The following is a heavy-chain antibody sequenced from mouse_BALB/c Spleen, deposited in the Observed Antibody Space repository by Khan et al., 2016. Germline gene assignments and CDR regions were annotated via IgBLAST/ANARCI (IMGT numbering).Heavy chain of an antibody. CDR3: AREDYGNYGGYFDY. D-gene: IGHD2-1*01. CDR2: ISSGGST. V-gene: IGHV5-6-5*01. Sequence: EVELVESGGGLVKPGGSLKLSCAASGFTFSSYAMSWVRQTPEKRLEWVASISSGGSTYYPDSVKGRITISRDNARNILNLQRSSLRSEDTAMYYCAREDYGNYGGYFDYWGHGTTLTVSS. J-gene: IGHJ2*01. CDR1: GFTFSSYA.